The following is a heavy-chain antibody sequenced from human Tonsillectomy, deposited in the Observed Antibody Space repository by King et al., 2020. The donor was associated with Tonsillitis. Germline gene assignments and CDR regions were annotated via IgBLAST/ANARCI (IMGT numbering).Heavy chain of an antibody. D-gene: IGHD3-3*01. Sequence: VQLQQWGAGLLKPSETLSLTCAVYGESFSGYYWTWIRQPPGKGLEWIGEINHSGSINYNPSLKSRVTNSLDMFKNQFSLKLNSVTAADTAVYYCARGHLLITIFGVAQERSNYMDVWGKGNTVTVSS. CDR3: ARGHLLITIFGVAQERSNYMDV. CDR1: GESFSGYY. V-gene: IGHV4-34*01. CDR2: INHSGSI. J-gene: IGHJ6*03.